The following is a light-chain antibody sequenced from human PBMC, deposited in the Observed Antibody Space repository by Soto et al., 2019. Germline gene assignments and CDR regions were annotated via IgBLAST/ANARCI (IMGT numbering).Light chain of an antibody. CDR3: QLYGSSPPRT. CDR1: QRVSSSY. CDR2: EAS. Sequence: EIVLTQSPGTLSLSPGERATLSCRASQRVSSSYLGWYQQKPGQAPRLLIYEASSRDTGIPDRISGSGSGTDFTFTIARLEPEDFAVYYCQLYGSSPPRTFGQGTKVESK. J-gene: IGKJ1*01. V-gene: IGKV3-20*01.